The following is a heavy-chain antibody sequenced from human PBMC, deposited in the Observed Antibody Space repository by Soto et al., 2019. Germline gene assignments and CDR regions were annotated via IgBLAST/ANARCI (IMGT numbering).Heavy chain of an antibody. CDR3: AREWERGDYGNWYFDL. D-gene: IGHD4-17*01. J-gene: IGHJ2*01. Sequence: QVQLQESGPGLVKPSRTLSLTCTVSGGSISSGGYYWSWIRQHPGKGLEWIGYIYYSGSTYYNPSLKSRVTISVDTSKNQFSLKLSSVTAADTAVYYCAREWERGDYGNWYFDLWGRGTLVTVSS. V-gene: IGHV4-31*03. CDR1: GGSISSGGYY. CDR2: IYYSGST.